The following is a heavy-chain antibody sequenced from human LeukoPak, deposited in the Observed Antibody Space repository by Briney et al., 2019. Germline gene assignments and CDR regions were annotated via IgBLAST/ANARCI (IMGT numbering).Heavy chain of an antibody. J-gene: IGHJ4*02. CDR1: GFTFSSYA. CDR2: LSYNGDNT. V-gene: IGHV3-23*01. Sequence: GGSLRLSCAASGFTFSSYAMSWVRQAPGKGLEWVSTLSYNGDNTYYADSVKGRFTISRDNSKNTLYLQMNSLRAEDTAVYYCARDSNYYDSSGSQSYWGQGTLVTVSS. D-gene: IGHD3-22*01. CDR3: ARDSNYYDSSGSQSY.